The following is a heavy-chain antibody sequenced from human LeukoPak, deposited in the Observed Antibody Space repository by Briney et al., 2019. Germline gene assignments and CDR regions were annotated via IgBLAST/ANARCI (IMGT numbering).Heavy chain of an antibody. V-gene: IGHV4-30-4*01. J-gene: IGHJ3*02. CDR1: GGSISSGDYY. CDR2: IYYSGST. D-gene: IGHD5-12*01. Sequence: PSETLSLTCTVSGGSISSGDYYWTWIRQPPGKGLEWIGYIYYSGSTYYNPSLKSRVTISVDTSKNQFSLQLSSVTAADTAVYYCARDGSGYDSGRDAFDIWGQGTMVTVSS. CDR3: ARDGSGYDSGRDAFDI.